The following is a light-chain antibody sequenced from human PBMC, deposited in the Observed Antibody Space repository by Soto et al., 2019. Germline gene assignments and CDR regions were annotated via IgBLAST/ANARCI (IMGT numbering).Light chain of an antibody. J-gene: IGKJ5*01. V-gene: IGKV1-39*01. Sequence: DIQLTQSPSSLSASIGDRVTIICRASQSISGYLNWYQQKPEKAHKPVIYAASSLQSGVPSRFSGSESGTDFTLTITSLQPEDFATYYCQQGYSNPITVGQGTRLEIK. CDR1: QSISGY. CDR2: AAS. CDR3: QQGYSNPIT.